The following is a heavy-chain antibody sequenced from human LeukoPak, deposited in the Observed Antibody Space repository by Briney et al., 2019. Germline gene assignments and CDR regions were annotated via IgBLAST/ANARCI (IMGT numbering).Heavy chain of an antibody. V-gene: IGHV3-23*01. Sequence: GGSLRLSCAASGFTFTNYAINWVRQAPGKGLEWVSGVSGSGGTTYYADSVKGQFTISRDNSKNTVYLQMNSLRAEDTAVYYCAKVSGRSPYYYYMDVWGKGTTVTVSS. J-gene: IGHJ6*03. CDR2: VSGSGGTT. D-gene: IGHD3-10*01. CDR3: AKVSGRSPYYYYMDV. CDR1: GFTFTNYA.